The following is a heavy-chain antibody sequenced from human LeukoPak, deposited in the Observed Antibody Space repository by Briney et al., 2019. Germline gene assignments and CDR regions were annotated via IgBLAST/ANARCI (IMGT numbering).Heavy chain of an antibody. CDR2: ISGGGGST. D-gene: IGHD5-18*01. Sequence: GGSLRLSCAASGFTFSNYWMHWVRQAPGKGLEWVSAISGGGGSTYYADSVKGRFTISRDNSKNTLYLQMNSLRAEDTAVYYCARDPRGYSYDDAFDIWGQGTMVTVSS. CDR1: GFTFSNYW. CDR3: ARDPRGYSYDDAFDI. J-gene: IGHJ3*02. V-gene: IGHV3-23*01.